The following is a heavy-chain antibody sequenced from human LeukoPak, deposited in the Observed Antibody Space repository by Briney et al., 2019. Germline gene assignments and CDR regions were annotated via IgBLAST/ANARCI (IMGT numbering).Heavy chain of an antibody. V-gene: IGHV4-34*01. J-gene: IGHJ4*02. CDR2: IYYSGGT. D-gene: IGHD6-19*01. Sequence: PSETLSLTCAVYGGSFSGYYWSWIRQPPGKGLEWIGSIYYSGGTYYNPSLKSRVTISVDTSKNQFSLKLSSVTAADTAVYYCAREVAGTPWIDNWGQGTLVTVSS. CDR3: AREVAGTPWIDN. CDR1: GGSFSGYY.